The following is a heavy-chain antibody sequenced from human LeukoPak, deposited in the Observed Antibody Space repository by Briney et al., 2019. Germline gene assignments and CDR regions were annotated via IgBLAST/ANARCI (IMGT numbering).Heavy chain of an antibody. CDR2: IYHSGST. V-gene: IGHV4-34*01. J-gene: IGHJ4*02. D-gene: IGHD3-10*01. Sequence: PSETLSLTCAVYGGSFSGYYWSWTRQPPGKGLEWIGEIYHSGSTNYNPSLKSRVTISVDKSKNQFSLKLSSVTAADTAVYYCARAPLGDYYGSGSVIDYWGQGTLVTVSS. CDR3: ARAPLGDYYGSGSVIDY. CDR1: GGSFSGYY.